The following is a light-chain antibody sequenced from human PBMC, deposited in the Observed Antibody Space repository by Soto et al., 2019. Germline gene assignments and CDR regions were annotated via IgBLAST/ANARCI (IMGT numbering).Light chain of an antibody. J-gene: IGKJ1*01. CDR2: GAS. CDR3: QQYGSSSWT. CDR1: QSVGSSY. V-gene: IGKV3-20*01. Sequence: EIVMTQSPATLSVSPGERATLSCRASQSVGSSYLAWYQQRPGQAPRLLIYGASSRATGIPDRFSGSGSGTEFTLTISRLEPEDFAVYYCQQYGSSSWTFGQGTKVDIK.